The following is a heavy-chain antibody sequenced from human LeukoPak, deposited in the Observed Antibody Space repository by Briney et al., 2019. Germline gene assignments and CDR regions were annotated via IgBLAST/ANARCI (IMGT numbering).Heavy chain of an antibody. V-gene: IGHV4-4*07. Sequence: SETLSLTCAVSGDSVSSFYWSWVRQSAGKGLEWIGRIYSKGTTKYNLSLKSRVTISLDQSKNQFSLYLSSVTAADTAVYYCARLRYTGTSQYYFDSWSQGFLVTVSS. CDR3: ARLRYTGTSQYYFDS. J-gene: IGHJ4*02. D-gene: IGHD1-26*01. CDR2: IYSKGTT. CDR1: GDSVSSFY.